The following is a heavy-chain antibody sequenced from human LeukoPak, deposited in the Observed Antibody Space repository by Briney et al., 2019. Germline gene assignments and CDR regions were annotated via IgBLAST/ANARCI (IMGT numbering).Heavy chain of an antibody. D-gene: IGHD4-23*01. CDR3: ARGGTSSSLAY. CDR2: ISSSSTM. V-gene: IGHV3-48*02. Sequence: GGSLRLSCAASGFTFSSYSISWVRQAPGKGLEWVSYISSSSTMSYADSVKGRFTISRDNANNSLYLQMSSLRDGDTAVYYCARGGTSSSLAYWGQGTLVTVSS. CDR1: GFTFSSYS. J-gene: IGHJ4*02.